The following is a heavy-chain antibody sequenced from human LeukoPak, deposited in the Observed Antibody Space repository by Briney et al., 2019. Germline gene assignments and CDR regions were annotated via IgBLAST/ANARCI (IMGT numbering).Heavy chain of an antibody. V-gene: IGHV1-46*01. CDR2: INPSGGST. J-gene: IGHJ6*03. Sequence: GASVKVSCKASGYTFTSYGISWVRQAPGQGLEWMGIINPSGGSTSYAQKFQGRVTMTRDTSTSTVYMELSSLRSEDTAVYYCARDQAVVPAPYYYYMDVWGKGTTVTVSS. CDR3: ARDQAVVPAPYYYYMDV. CDR1: GYTFTSYG. D-gene: IGHD2-2*01.